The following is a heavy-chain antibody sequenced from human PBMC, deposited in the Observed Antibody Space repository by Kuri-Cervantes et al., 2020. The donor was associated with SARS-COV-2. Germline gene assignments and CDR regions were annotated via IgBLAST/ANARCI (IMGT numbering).Heavy chain of an antibody. CDR2: INPNSGGT. Sequence: ASVKVSCKASGYTFTSYYMHWVRQAPGQGLEWMGWINPNSGGTNYAQKFQGRVTITADKSTSTAYMELSSLRSEDTAVYYCARVVRDLLWFNPDYYYYMDVWGKGTTVTVSS. D-gene: IGHD3-10*01. CDR1: GYTFTSYY. J-gene: IGHJ6*03. V-gene: IGHV1-2*02. CDR3: ARVVRDLLWFNPDYYYYMDV.